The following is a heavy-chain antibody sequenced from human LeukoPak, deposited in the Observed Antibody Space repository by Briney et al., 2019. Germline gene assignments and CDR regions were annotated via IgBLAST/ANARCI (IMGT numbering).Heavy chain of an antibody. CDR3: GRTTGLVRRIDY. CDR2: ILYSGST. CDR1: GGSSSSFSFY. V-gene: IGHV4-39*01. D-gene: IGHD2/OR15-2a*01. J-gene: IGHJ4*02. Sequence: PSETLSLTCTVSGGSSSSFSFYWGWIRQPPGRGLEWIGSILYSGSTYYNPSLKSRVAMSMDTSNKQFSLNLSSVTAADTAVYYCGRTTGLVRRIDYWGQGTLVTVSS.